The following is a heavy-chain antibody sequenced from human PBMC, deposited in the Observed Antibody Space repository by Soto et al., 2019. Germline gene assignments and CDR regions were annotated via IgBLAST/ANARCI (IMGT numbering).Heavy chain of an antibody. J-gene: IGHJ6*03. V-gene: IGHV1-18*01. CDR3: ARSVAALYYYYYMDV. Sequence: QVPLVQSGAEVKKPGASVKVSCKASGYTFTSYGISWVRQAPGQGLEWMGWISAYNGNTNYAQKLQGRVTMTPDTSTSTAYMELRSLRSDDTAVYYCARSVAALYYYYYMDVWGKGTTVTVAS. CDR1: GYTFTSYG. CDR2: ISAYNGNT. D-gene: IGHD6-6*01.